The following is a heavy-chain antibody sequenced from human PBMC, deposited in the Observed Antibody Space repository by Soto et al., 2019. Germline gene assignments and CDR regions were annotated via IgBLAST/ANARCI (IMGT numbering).Heavy chain of an antibody. D-gene: IGHD1-26*01. CDR1: GGSISSSSYY. V-gene: IGHV4-39*01. CDR2: IYYSGST. CDR3: ARQRVGATTRWFDP. Sequence: QLQLQESGPGLVKPSETLSLTCTVSGGSISSSSYYWGWIRQPPGKGLEWIGSIYYSGSTYYNPSHTTRVTXXVXTXXNPFALKLSSVTAADTAVYYCARQRVGATTRWFDPWGQGTLVTVSS. J-gene: IGHJ5*02.